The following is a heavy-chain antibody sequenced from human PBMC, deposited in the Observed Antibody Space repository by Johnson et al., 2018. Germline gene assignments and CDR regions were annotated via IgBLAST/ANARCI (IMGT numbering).Heavy chain of an antibody. V-gene: IGHV3-11*04. CDR1: GFTFSDYY. J-gene: IGHJ6*02. CDR2: ISSSGSAI. Sequence: QVQLVQSGGGLVKPGGSXRLSCAASGFTFSDYYMSWLRQAPGKGLEWVSYISSSGSAIYYADSVKGRFTISRDNAKNSLYLQMNSLRAEDTAVYYCARDDFTTDYYYYYGMDVWGQGTTVTVSS. D-gene: IGHD3-22*01. CDR3: ARDDFTTDYYYYYGMDV.